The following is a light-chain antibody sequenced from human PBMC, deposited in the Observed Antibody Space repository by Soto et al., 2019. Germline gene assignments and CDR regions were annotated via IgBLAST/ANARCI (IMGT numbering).Light chain of an antibody. CDR1: SSDVGGYNY. CDR3: CSYAGSYTFYV. J-gene: IGLJ1*01. CDR2: DVS. Sequence: QSVLTQPRSVSGSPGQSGTISCTGTSSDVGGYNYVSWYQQHPGKAPKLMIYDVSKRPSGVPDRFSGSKSGNTASLTISGLQAEDEDDYYCCSYAGSYTFYVFGTGTKVTVL. V-gene: IGLV2-11*01.